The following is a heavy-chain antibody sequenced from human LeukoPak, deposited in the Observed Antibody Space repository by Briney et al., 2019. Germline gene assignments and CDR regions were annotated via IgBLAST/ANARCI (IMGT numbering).Heavy chain of an antibody. J-gene: IGHJ6*03. CDR1: GGTFSSYA. CDR2: IIPIFGTA. D-gene: IGHD3-9*01. CDR3: ARAHGYYNLNPRYYMDV. V-gene: IGHV1-69*06. Sequence: GSSVKVSGKASGGTFSSYAISWVRQAPGQGLEWMGRIIPIFGTANYAQKFQGRVTITADKSTSTAYMELSSLRSEDTAVYYCARAHGYYNLNPRYYMDVWGKGTTVTVSS.